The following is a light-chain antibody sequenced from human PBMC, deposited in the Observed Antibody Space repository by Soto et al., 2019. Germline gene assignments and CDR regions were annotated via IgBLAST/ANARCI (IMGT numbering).Light chain of an antibody. J-gene: IGLJ3*02. V-gene: IGLV1-47*01. CDR2: KNN. Sequence: QSVLTQPPSASGTPGQRVTISCSGSSSNIGDNYLYWYQQLPGMAPKLLVYKNNQRPSGVPDRFSGSKSGTSASLAISGLRSEDEAEYYCAAWDDSLTGGVFGGGTQLTVL. CDR1: SSNIGDNY. CDR3: AAWDDSLTGGV.